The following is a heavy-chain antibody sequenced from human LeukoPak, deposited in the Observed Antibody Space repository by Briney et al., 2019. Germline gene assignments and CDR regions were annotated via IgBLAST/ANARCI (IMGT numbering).Heavy chain of an antibody. J-gene: IGHJ4*02. Sequence: VGSLRLSCVASGVTFSSHGVNWVGQAAGKGLKGGANIEQDGIEEYYVAAVKGRFTISRDNAQNALYLELNSPRAEDTAVYSCATVRPALSSGCLAGWGQGTLVTVSS. CDR2: IEQDGIEE. CDR1: GVTFSSHG. V-gene: IGHV3-7*01. CDR3: ATVRPALSSGCLAG. D-gene: IGHD3-22*01.